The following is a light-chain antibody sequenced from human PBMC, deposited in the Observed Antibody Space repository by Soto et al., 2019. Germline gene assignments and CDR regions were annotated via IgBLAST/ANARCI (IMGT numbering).Light chain of an antibody. CDR1: SSDVGSYNL. CDR2: EGT. J-gene: IGLJ1*01. CDR3: CSYPGSSYV. Sequence: QSALPQPASVSGSIGQSITISCTGTSSDVGSYNLVSWYQQHPGKAPKLMIYEGTKRPSGASNRFSGSKSGNTASLTISGLQAEDEADYYCCSYPGSSYVFGTGPKVTVL. V-gene: IGLV2-23*01.